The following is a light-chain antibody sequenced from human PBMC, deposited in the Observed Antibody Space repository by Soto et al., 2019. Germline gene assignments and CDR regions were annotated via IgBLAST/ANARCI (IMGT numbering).Light chain of an antibody. Sequence: QLVLTQSPSASASLGASVKLTCTLSSGHSTYAIAWHQQQPEKGPRYLMKLNSDGSHNKGDGIPDRFSGSSSGAERYLTISSLQSEDEADYYCSSYTSSSTLYVFGTGTKVTVL. CDR1: SGHSTYA. CDR3: SSYTSSSTLYV. CDR2: LNSDGSH. V-gene: IGLV4-69*01. J-gene: IGLJ1*01.